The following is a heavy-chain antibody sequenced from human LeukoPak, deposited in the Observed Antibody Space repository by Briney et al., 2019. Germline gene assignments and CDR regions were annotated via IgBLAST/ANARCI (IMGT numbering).Heavy chain of an antibody. J-gene: IGHJ6*02. CDR2: ISYDGSNK. V-gene: IGHV3-30-3*01. CDR3: ASGDSGSYYYYGMDD. CDR1: GFTFSSYA. Sequence: GGSLRLSCAASGFTFSSYAMHWVRQAPGKGLEWVAVISYDGSNKYYADSVKGRFTISRDNSKNTLYLQMNSLRAEDTAVYYCASGDSGSYYYYGMDDWGQGTTVTVSS. D-gene: IGHD1-26*01.